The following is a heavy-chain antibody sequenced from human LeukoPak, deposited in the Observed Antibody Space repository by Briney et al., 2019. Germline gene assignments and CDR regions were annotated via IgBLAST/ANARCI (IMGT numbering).Heavy chain of an antibody. CDR3: AKEDRWLVMVLRYYYGMDV. J-gene: IGHJ6*02. CDR1: GFTFSSYG. V-gene: IGHV3-30*18. Sequence: GGSLRLSCAASGFTFSSYGMHWVRQAPGKGLEWVAVISSDGSNKYYADSVKGRFTISRDNSKNTLYLQMNSLRAEDTAVYYCAKEDRWLVMVLRYYYGMDVWGQGTTVTVSS. D-gene: IGHD6-19*01. CDR2: ISSDGSNK.